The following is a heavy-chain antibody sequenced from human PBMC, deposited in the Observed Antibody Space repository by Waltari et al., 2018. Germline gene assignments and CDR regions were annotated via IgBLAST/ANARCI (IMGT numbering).Heavy chain of an antibody. CDR3: ASTLQPDGWLDGFDI. CDR1: GFSVSDNY. V-gene: IGHV3-53*01. J-gene: IGHJ3*02. D-gene: IGHD4-4*01. CDR2: MDRDRNT. Sequence: EEQLVESGGGVIQIGGSLRLSCEGSGFSVSDNYMNWVRQGPGKGLEWVSTMDRDRNTYNADAVKVRFATTRGSSRDTVYFAMNSLRPDDTAVYYCASTLQPDGWLDGFDIWGQGTVVTVSS.